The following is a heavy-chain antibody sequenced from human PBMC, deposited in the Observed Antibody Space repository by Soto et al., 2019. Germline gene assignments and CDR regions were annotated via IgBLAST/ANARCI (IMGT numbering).Heavy chain of an antibody. CDR2: ISPFNGNT. D-gene: IGHD3-22*01. V-gene: IGHV1-18*01. CDR3: ARDQSFDRSYYYGIDF. CDR1: GYTFPNYG. Sequence: ASVKVSCKASGYTFPNYGITWVRQAPGQGLEWMGWISPFNGNTNYGQTLQGRVTLTTDTSTSTVYMELRSLRSDDTAVYYCARDQSFDRSYYYGIDFWGQGTTVTVS. J-gene: IGHJ6*02.